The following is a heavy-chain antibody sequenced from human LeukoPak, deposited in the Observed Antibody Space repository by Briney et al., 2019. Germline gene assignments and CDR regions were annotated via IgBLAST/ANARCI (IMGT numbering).Heavy chain of an antibody. CDR2: IQYDGSNK. D-gene: IGHD3-10*01. Sequence: GGSLRLSCAASGFIFNSYGMHWVRQAPSKGLEWVTFIQYDGSNKYYADSVKGRFTISRDNSKNTLYLQMNSLRAEDTAVYYCAKDMDYFDYWGQGTLVTVSS. CDR1: GFIFNSYG. CDR3: AKDMDYFDY. J-gene: IGHJ4*02. V-gene: IGHV3-30*02.